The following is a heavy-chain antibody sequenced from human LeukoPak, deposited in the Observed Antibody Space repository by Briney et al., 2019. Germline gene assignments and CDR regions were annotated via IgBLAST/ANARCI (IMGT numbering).Heavy chain of an antibody. J-gene: IGHJ4*02. CDR1: GFPFNTFW. Sequence: GESLRLSCAASGFPFNTFWMSWVRRAPGKGLEWVSSISSSSSYIYYADSVRGRFTISRDNAKNSLYLQMNSLRAEDTAVYYCARDLYGDYASDYWGQGTLVSVSS. CDR3: ARDLYGDYASDY. V-gene: IGHV3-21*01. D-gene: IGHD4-17*01. CDR2: ISSSSSYI.